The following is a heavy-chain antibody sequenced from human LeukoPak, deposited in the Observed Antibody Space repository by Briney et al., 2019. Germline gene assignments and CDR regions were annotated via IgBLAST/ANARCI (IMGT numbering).Heavy chain of an antibody. CDR3: ASQLGYFDF. D-gene: IGHD6-6*01. V-gene: IGHV4-61*02. CDR1: GASINSGSYY. J-gene: IGHJ4*02. Sequence: PSETLSLTCAVSGASINSGSYYWGWIRQPAGKGLEWIGRIFTSGSTNCNPSLKSRVTISVDRSKNQFSLKLSSVTAADTAVYYCASQLGYFDFWGQGTLVTVSS. CDR2: IFTSGST.